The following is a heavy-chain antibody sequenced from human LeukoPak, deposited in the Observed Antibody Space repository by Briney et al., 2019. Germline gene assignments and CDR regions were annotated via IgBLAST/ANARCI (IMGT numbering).Heavy chain of an antibody. CDR3: ARGGSYYGSGSYYNNYYYYGMDV. Sequence: SETLSLTCTVSGGSISSYDWGWIRQPPGKGLEWIGYIYYSGITNDNPSLKSRVTISVDTSKTQFSLELRSVTAADTAVYYCARGGSYYGSGSYYNNYYYYGMDVWGQGTTVTVSS. J-gene: IGHJ6*02. CDR1: GGSISSYD. D-gene: IGHD3-10*01. CDR2: IYYSGIT. V-gene: IGHV4-59*01.